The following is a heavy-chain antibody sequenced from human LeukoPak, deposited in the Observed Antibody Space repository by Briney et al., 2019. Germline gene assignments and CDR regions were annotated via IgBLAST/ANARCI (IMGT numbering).Heavy chain of an antibody. V-gene: IGHV3-30*01. CDR2: ISYDGSNK. CDR1: GFTFSSYA. Sequence: GRSLRLSCAASGFTFSSYAMHWVRQAPGKGLEWVAVISYDGSNKYYADSVKGRFTISRDNSKNTLYLQMNSLRAEDTAVYYCASPVVGYSGYDLLFATWGQGTLVTVSS. J-gene: IGHJ5*02. D-gene: IGHD5-12*01. CDR3: ASPVVGYSGYDLLFAT.